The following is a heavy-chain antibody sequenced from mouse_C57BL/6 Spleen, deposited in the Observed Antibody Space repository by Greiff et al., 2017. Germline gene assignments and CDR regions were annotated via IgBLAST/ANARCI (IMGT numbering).Heavy chain of an antibody. Sequence: EVHLVESGGGLVKPGGSLKLSCAASGFTFSSYAMSWVRQTPEKRLEWVATISDGGSYTYYPDNVKGRFTISRDNAKNNLYLQMSHLKSEDTAMYYCARDDYGSSPYFDYWGQGTTLTVSS. J-gene: IGHJ2*01. CDR3: ARDDYGSSPYFDY. D-gene: IGHD1-1*01. CDR1: GFTFSSYA. CDR2: ISDGGSYT. V-gene: IGHV5-4*01.